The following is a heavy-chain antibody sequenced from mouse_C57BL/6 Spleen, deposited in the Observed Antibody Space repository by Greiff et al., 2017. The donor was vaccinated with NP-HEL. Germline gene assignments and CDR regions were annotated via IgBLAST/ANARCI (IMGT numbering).Heavy chain of an antibody. Sequence: EVQLQESGPGMVKPSQSLSLTCTVTGYSITSGYDWHWIRHFPGNKLEWMGYISYSGSTNYNPSLKSRISITHDTSKNHFFLKLNSVTTEDTATYYCARDMGRAPFAYWGQGTLVTVSA. D-gene: IGHD3-1*01. J-gene: IGHJ3*01. V-gene: IGHV3-1*01. CDR1: GYSITSGYD. CDR2: ISYSGST. CDR3: ARDMGRAPFAY.